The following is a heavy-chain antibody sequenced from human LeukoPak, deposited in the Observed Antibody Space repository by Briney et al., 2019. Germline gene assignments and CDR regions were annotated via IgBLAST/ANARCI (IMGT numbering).Heavy chain of an antibody. V-gene: IGHV3-7*01. J-gene: IGHJ4*02. CDR1: GFTFSSYW. Sequence: GGSLRLSCAASGFTFSSYWMSWVRRAPGKGLEWVANIKQDGSEKYYVDSVKGRFTISRDNAKNSLYLQMNSLRAEDTAVYYCARTRITMIVGLASRFDYWGQGTLVTVSS. CDR2: IKQDGSEK. CDR3: ARTRITMIVGLASRFDY. D-gene: IGHD3-22*01.